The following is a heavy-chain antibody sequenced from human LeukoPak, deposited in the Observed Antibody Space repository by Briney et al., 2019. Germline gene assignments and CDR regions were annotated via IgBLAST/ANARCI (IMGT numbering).Heavy chain of an antibody. J-gene: IGHJ4*02. CDR3: ARQDGEIDGYNWGFDY. CDR1: GGSISNTGYY. CDR2: VFYRGTT. Sequence: SETLSLTCTVSGGSISNTGYYWGWIRQPPGKGLEWIGSVFYRGTTYYNPSLKSRLTISVDTSNNQFSLNLRSVTAADTALYFCARQDGEIDGYNWGFDYWGQGTLVTVSS. D-gene: IGHD5-24*01. V-gene: IGHV4-39*01.